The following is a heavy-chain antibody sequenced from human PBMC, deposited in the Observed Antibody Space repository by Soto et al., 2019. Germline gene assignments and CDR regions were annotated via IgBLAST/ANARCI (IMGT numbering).Heavy chain of an antibody. CDR2: ISGSGGST. CDR1: GFTFSNYA. V-gene: IGHV3-23*01. CDR3: AKVPPSYDILSPGEFDY. D-gene: IGHD3-9*01. Sequence: PGGSLRLSCAVSGFTFSNYAMSWVRQAPGKGLEWVSAISGSGGSTYYADSVKGRFTISRDNSKNTLFLQMNSLRAEDTAVYYCAKVPPSYDILSPGEFDYWGQGTLVTVSS. J-gene: IGHJ4*02.